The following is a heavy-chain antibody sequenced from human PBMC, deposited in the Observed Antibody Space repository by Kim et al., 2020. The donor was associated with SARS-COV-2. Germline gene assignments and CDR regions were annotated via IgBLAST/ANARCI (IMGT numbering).Heavy chain of an antibody. J-gene: IGHJ4*02. CDR3: AKIYGSGSYNNLFDY. D-gene: IGHD3-10*01. Sequence: DAVKGRYTISRDNTKTTLYLQMNSLGAEDPAVYYCAKIYGSGSYNNLFDYWGQGTLVTVSS. V-gene: IGHV3-23*01.